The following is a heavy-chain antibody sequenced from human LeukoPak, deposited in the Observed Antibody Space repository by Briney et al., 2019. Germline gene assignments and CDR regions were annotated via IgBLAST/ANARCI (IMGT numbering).Heavy chain of an antibody. CDR1: GGSISSYY. V-gene: IGHV4-59*01. CDR3: ARELAAAGNFDY. Sequence: SETLSLTCTVSGGSISSYYWSWIRQPPGKGLEWIGYIYYSRSTNYSPSLKSRVTISVDTSKNQFSLKLSSVTAADTAVYYCARELAAAGNFDYWGQGTLVTVSS. J-gene: IGHJ4*02. CDR2: IYYSRST. D-gene: IGHD6-13*01.